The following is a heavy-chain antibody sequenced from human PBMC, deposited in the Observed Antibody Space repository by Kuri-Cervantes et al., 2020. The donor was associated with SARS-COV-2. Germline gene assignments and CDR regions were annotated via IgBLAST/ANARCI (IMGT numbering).Heavy chain of an antibody. D-gene: IGHD3-22*01. CDR1: GYTFTSYA. CDR3: AREYYDSSGYYYYYYYGMDV. CDR2: INAGNGNT. V-gene: IGHV1-3*01. J-gene: IGHJ6*02. Sequence: ASVKVSCKASGYTFTSYAMHWVRRAPGQRLEWMGWINAGNGNTKYSQKFQGRVTITRDTSASTAYMELSSLRSEDTAVYYCAREYYDSSGYYYYYYYGMDVWGQGTTVTVSS.